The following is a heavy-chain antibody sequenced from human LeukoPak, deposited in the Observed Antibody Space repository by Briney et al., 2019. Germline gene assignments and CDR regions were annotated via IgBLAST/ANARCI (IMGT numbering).Heavy chain of an antibody. CDR1: GYTFTGYY. D-gene: IGHD3-10*01. J-gene: IGHJ4*02. CDR2: INPNSGGT. V-gene: IGHV1-2*02. CDR3: ARELKMVRGVTAGGDY. Sequence: ASVKVSCKASGYTFTGYYMHWVRQAPGQGLEWMGWINPNSGGTNYAQKFQGRVTMTRDTSISTAYMELSRLRSDDTAVYYCARELKMVRGVTAGGDYWGQGTLVTVSS.